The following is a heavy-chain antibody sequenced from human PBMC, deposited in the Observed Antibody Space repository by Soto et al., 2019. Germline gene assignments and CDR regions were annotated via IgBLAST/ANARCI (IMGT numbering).Heavy chain of an antibody. CDR1: GFTFDDYA. Sequence: GGSLRLSCAASGFTFDDYAMHWVRQAPGKGLEWVSGISWNSGSIGYADSVKGRFTISRDNAKNSLYLQMNRLRAEDTALYYCAKSGGTYYDGSGSPNWFDPWGQGTLVTVSS. CDR3: AKSGGTYYDGSGSPNWFDP. V-gene: IGHV3-9*01. D-gene: IGHD3-10*01. J-gene: IGHJ5*02. CDR2: ISWNSGSI.